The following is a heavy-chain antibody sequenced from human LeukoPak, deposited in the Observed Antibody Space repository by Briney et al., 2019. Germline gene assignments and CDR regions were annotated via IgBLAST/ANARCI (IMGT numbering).Heavy chain of an antibody. V-gene: IGHV4-30-4*01. J-gene: IGHJ5*02. CDR2: IYYSGST. CDR3: ARGGNVGGYWFDP. Sequence: SQTLSLTCTVSGGSISSGDYYCSWLRQPPGKGLQWIGYIYYSGSTYYNPSLKSRVTITVDTSKNQFSLKLSSVTAADTAVYYCARGGNVGGYWFDPWGQGTLVTVSS. D-gene: IGHD1-26*01. CDR1: GGSISSGDYY.